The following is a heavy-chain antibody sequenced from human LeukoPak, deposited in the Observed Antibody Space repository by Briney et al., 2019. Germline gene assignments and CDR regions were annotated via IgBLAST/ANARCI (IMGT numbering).Heavy chain of an antibody. CDR2: INHSGST. CDR1: GGSFSGYY. CDR3: AGEKLLWFGLDP. J-gene: IGHJ5*02. Sequence: PSETLSLTCAVYGGSFSGYYWSWIRQPPGKGLEWIGEINHSGSTNYNPSLKSRVTISVDTSKNQFSLKLSSVTAADTAVYYCAGEKLLWFGLDPWGQGTLVTVSS. V-gene: IGHV4-34*01. D-gene: IGHD3-10*01.